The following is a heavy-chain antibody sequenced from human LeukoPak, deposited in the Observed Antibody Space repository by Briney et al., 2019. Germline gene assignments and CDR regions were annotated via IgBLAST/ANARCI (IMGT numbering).Heavy chain of an antibody. V-gene: IGHV3-30*18. J-gene: IGHJ4*02. CDR1: GFTFSTYG. D-gene: IGHD3-16*01. Sequence: GGSLRLSCAASGFTFSTYGMHWVRQAPAKGLEWVAVISYDGSNKYYADSVKGRFTISRDNSKNTLYLQMNSLRAEDTAVYYCAKKGDPDWGQGTLVTVSS. CDR3: AKKGDPD. CDR2: ISYDGSNK.